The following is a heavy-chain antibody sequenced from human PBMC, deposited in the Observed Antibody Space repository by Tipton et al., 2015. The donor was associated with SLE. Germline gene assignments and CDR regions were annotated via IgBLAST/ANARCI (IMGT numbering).Heavy chain of an antibody. V-gene: IGHV4-59*01. J-gene: IGHJ6*02. D-gene: IGHD3-10*01. CDR2: IYYSGTT. CDR1: GGSISHFY. CDR3: ARGSRGVGFDV. Sequence: TLSLTCSVSGGSISHFYWSWIRQPPGKGLEWIAYIYYSGTTNYNPSLKSRVSISVDTSKNHFSLNLYSATAADTAVYYCARGSRGVGFDVWGHGTRVTVSS.